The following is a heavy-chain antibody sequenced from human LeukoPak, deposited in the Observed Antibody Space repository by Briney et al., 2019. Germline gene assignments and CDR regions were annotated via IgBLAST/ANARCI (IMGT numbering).Heavy chain of an antibody. CDR1: GYTFTSYG. J-gene: IGHJ4*02. D-gene: IGHD2-2*01. CDR3: ARQLIPYCGSTSCHPGYFDY. V-gene: IGHV1-18*01. Sequence: PKASVMVSCKASGYTFTSYGISWVRQAPGQGLEWMGWISAYNGNTNYAQKLQGRVTMTTDTSTSTAYMELRSLRSDDTAVYYCARQLIPYCGSTSCHPGYFDYWGQGTLVTVSS. CDR2: ISAYNGNT.